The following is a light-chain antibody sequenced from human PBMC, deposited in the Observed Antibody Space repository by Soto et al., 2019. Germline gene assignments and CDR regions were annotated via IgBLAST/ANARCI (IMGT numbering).Light chain of an antibody. CDR2: SDY. CDR3: AVWDDSLNGVV. V-gene: IGLV1-44*01. CDR1: TSNIGRHS. J-gene: IGLJ2*01. Sequence: QSVLTQSPSASATPGQRVTISCSGSTSNIGRHSVSWYQHVPGTAPKLLIYSDYQRPSRVPDRFSGSKSGTSASLAISGLQSEDEADYSCAVWDDSLNGVVFGGGSKVTVL.